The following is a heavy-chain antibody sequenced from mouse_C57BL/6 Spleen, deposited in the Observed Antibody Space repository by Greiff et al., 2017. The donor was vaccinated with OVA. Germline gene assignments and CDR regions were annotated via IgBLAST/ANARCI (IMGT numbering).Heavy chain of an antibody. D-gene: IGHD2-5*01. J-gene: IGHJ2*01. V-gene: IGHV1-15*01. CDR3: TRDYYSNYPYYFDY. CDR2: IDPETGGT. CDR1: GYTFTDYE. Sequence: VQLQESGAELVRPGASVTLSCKASGYTFTDYEMHWVKQTPVHGLEWIGAIDPETGGTAYNQKFKGKAILTADKSSSTAYMELRSLTSEDSAVYYCTRDYYSNYPYYFDYWGQGTTLTVSS.